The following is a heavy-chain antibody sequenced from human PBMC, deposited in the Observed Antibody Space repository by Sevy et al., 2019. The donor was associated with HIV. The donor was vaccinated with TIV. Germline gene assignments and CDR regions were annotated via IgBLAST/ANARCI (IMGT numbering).Heavy chain of an antibody. V-gene: IGHV3-23*01. J-gene: IGHJ6*02. D-gene: IGHD3-22*01. CDR1: EFTFSSYA. CDR3: HGDYDSSQLASYYDYGMDV. Sequence: GGSLRLSCAASEFTFSSYAMSWVRQAPGKGLEWVSTIRGSGGSTYYADSVKGRFTISRDNSTKTLYVQMNSLRAEDTAVYDCHGDYDSSQLASYYDYGMDVGGQEATVTVSS. CDR2: IRGSGGST.